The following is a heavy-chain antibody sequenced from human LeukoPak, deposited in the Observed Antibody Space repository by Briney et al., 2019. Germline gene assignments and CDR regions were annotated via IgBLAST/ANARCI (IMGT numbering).Heavy chain of an antibody. D-gene: IGHD1-26*01. J-gene: IGHJ4*02. CDR1: GFTFSSYS. Sequence: GSLRLSCAASGFTFSSYSMNWVRQAPGKGLEWVSSISSSSSYIYYADSVKGRFTISRDNAKNSLYLQMNSLRAEDTAVYYCVRDRGDYSGSYYFDYWGQGTLVTVSS. V-gene: IGHV3-21*01. CDR3: VRDRGDYSGSYYFDY. CDR2: ISSSSSYI.